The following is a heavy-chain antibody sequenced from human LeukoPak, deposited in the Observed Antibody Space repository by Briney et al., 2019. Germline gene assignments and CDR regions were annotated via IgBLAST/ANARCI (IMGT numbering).Heavy chain of an antibody. CDR1: GGSIGSYF. Sequence: SETLSLTCTVSGGSIGSYFWSWIRQPPGKGLEWIGYNSGSTKYNPSLKRRVTISVDTSKNQLSLKLSSVTAADTAVYYCARGRGYGGNYLRAFDIWGQGTMVSVSS. CDR2: NSGST. V-gene: IGHV4-59*08. J-gene: IGHJ3*02. CDR3: ARGRGYGGNYLRAFDI. D-gene: IGHD1-26*01.